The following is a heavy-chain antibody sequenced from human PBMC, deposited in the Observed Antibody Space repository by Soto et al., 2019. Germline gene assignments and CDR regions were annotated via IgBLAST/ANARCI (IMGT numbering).Heavy chain of an antibody. CDR2: INPSGGST. V-gene: IGHV1-46*01. CDR1: GYTLTSYS. D-gene: IGHD2-21*02. Sequence: GASVKVSCKASGYTLTSYSMHWVRQAPGQGLEWMGIINPSGGSTSYAQKFQGRVTMTTDTSTSTAHMELRSLRSDDTAVYYCARSVTNWYDPWGQGTLVTVSS. CDR3: ARSVTNWYDP. J-gene: IGHJ5*02.